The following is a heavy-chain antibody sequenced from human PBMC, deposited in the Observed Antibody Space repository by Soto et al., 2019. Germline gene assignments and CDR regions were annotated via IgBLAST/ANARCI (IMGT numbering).Heavy chain of an antibody. J-gene: IGHJ4*02. V-gene: IGHV3-23*01. Sequence: GGSLRLSCVASGFPFGAFAMTWVRQAPGKGLEWVSTITGSGDNTYYSDSVKGRFTISRDNSMNTLYVQMSSLRAEDTAVYYCAKRGGSFSQFLAINFDCWGQGTQVTVSS. D-gene: IGHD1-26*01. CDR1: GFPFGAFA. CDR2: ITGSGDNT. CDR3: AKRGGSFSQFLAINFDC.